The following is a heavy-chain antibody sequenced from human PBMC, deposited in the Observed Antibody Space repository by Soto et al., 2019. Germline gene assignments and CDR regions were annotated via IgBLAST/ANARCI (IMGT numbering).Heavy chain of an antibody. J-gene: IGHJ5*02. CDR2: IDANGGRA. Sequence: GGSLRLSCAASGIIFSNYAMSWVRQAPGKGLEWVSYIDANGGRAYYADSVKGRFTISRDNSKNTVYLQMKSLRAEDSAIYYSAIDRWDVYGPSWGQGTLVTVSS. CDR3: AIDRWDVYGPS. CDR1: GIIFSNYA. V-gene: IGHV3-23*01. D-gene: IGHD4-17*01.